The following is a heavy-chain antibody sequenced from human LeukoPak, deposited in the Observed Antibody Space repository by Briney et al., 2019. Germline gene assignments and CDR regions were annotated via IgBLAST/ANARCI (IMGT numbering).Heavy chain of an antibody. CDR1: GFTFSSYG. CDR2: IRYDGSDK. V-gene: IGHV3-30*02. D-gene: IGHD3-10*01. CDR3: AKNYGFDY. J-gene: IGHJ4*02. Sequence: GGSLRLSCAASGFTFSSYGMHWVRQAPGKGLERVAFIRYDGSDKYYADSVKGRFTISRDNSKNTLYLQMNSLRVEDMAVYYCAKNYGFDYWGQGTLVTVSS.